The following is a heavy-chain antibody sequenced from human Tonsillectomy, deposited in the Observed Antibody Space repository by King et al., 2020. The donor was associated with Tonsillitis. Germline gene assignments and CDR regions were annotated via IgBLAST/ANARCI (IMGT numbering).Heavy chain of an antibody. CDR2: INPLYGTA. CDR1: EATFNNYG. Sequence: QLVQSGAGVKKPGSSVQVSCKASEATFNNYGISWVRQAPGEGLEWMGGINPLYGTATYEQEFQGRVTITADRSTSTAHMELSSLRSEDTAVYYCARELNYWFDPWGQGTLVTVSS. CDR3: ARELNYWFDP. D-gene: IGHD3-10*01. J-gene: IGHJ5*02. V-gene: IGHV1-69*06.